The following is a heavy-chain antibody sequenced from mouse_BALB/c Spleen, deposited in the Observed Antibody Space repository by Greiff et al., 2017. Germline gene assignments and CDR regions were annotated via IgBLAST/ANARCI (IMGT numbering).Heavy chain of an antibody. Sequence: EVQGVESGGGLVQPGGSRKLSCAASGFTFSSFGMHWVRQAPEKGLEWVAYISSGSSTIYYADTVKGRFTISRDNPKNTLFLQMTSLRSEDTAMYYCARREDYYAMDYWGQGTSVTVSS. V-gene: IGHV5-17*02. CDR1: GFTFSSFG. CDR3: ARREDYYAMDY. J-gene: IGHJ4*01. CDR2: ISSGSSTI.